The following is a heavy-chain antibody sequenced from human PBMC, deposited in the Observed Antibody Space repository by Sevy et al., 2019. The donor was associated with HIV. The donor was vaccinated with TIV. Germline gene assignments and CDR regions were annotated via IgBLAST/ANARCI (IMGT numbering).Heavy chain of an antibody. V-gene: IGHV3-30-3*01. CDR2: ISYDGSNK. J-gene: IGHJ5*02. D-gene: IGHD6-19*01. Sequence: GGSLRLSCAASGFTFSSYAMHWVRQAPGKGLEWVAVISYDGSNKYYADSVKGRFTISRDNSKNTLYLQMNSLRAEDTAVYYCARSSPVAGFTNWFDPWGQGTLVTVSS. CDR3: ARSSPVAGFTNWFDP. CDR1: GFTFSSYA.